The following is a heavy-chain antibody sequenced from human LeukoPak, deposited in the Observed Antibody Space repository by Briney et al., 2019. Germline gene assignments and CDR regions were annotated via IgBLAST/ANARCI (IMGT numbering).Heavy chain of an antibody. D-gene: IGHD1-26*01. J-gene: IGHJ4*02. CDR2: ISGSGGST. V-gene: IGHV3-23*01. CDR1: GFTFSSYA. CDR3: AKDQAPTVGATDF. Sequence: GGSLRLSCAASGFTFSSYAMRWVRQAPGKGLEWVSSISGSGGSTYYADSVKGRFTISRDNSKNTLYLQMNSLRAEDTAVYYCAKDQAPTVGATDFWGQGTLVTVSS.